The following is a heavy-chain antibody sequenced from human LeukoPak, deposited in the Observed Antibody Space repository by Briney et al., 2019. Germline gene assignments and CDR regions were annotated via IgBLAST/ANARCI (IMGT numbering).Heavy chain of an antibody. Sequence: ASVKVSCKASGYTFTSYDINWLRQATGQGLEWMGWMNPNSGNTGYAQKFQGRVTMTRNTSISTAYMELSSLRSEDTAVYYCARARRFAGRPKIYYYYYMDVWGKGTTVTISS. D-gene: IGHD3-16*01. CDR2: MNPNSGNT. J-gene: IGHJ6*03. CDR1: GYTFTSYD. CDR3: ARARRFAGRPKIYYYYYMDV. V-gene: IGHV1-8*01.